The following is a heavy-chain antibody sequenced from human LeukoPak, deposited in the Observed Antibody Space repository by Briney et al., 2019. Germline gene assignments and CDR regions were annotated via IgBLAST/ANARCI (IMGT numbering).Heavy chain of an antibody. D-gene: IGHD6-13*01. V-gene: IGHV4-34*01. CDR2: INHSGST. CDR3: ARGGPGIADY. J-gene: IGHJ4*02. CDR1: GGSFSGYY. Sequence: SETLSLTCAVYGGSFSGYYWSWIRQPPGKGLEWIGEINHSGSTNYNPSLKSRVTISVDTSKNQFSLKLSSVTAADTAVYYCARGGPGIADYWGQGTLDTVSS.